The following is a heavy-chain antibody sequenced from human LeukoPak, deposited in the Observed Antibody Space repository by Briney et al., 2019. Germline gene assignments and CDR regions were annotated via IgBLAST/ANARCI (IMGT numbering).Heavy chain of an antibody. CDR1: GFTVSTNY. J-gene: IGHJ3*02. CDR2: IYSGGST. V-gene: IGHV3-66*01. D-gene: IGHD5-12*01. Sequence: PGGSLRLSCAASGFTVSTNYMSWVRQAPGKGLEWVSIIYSGGSTYYADSVRGRFTISRDNSKNTPYLQMNSLRAEDTAVYYCARDLGYSAYATVRGYAVDIWGQGTMVTVSS. CDR3: ARDLGYSAYATVRGYAVDI.